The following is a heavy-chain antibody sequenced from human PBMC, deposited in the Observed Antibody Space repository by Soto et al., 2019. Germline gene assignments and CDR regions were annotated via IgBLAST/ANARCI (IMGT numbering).Heavy chain of an antibody. Sequence: ASVKVSCKASGGTFSSYTISWVRQAPGQGLEWMGRIIPILGIANYAQKFQGRVTITADKSTSTAYMELSSLRSEDTSVYYCARSSEGYSYGSFDYWGQGTLVTVSS. J-gene: IGHJ4*02. V-gene: IGHV1-69*02. CDR2: IIPILGIA. CDR3: ARSSEGYSYGSFDY. D-gene: IGHD5-18*01. CDR1: GGTFSSYT.